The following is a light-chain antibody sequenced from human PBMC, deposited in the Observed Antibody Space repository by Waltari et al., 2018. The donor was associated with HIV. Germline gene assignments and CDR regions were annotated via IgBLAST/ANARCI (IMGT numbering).Light chain of an antibody. CDR1: SSNVGSDDL. J-gene: IGLJ1*01. V-gene: IGLV2-23*02. Sequence: QSALTQPASVSGSPGQSITISCTGTSSNVGSDDLVSWYQQHPGEAPKLLIYEVTKRPAVVSNRYSGSKSGNTASLTISGLQAEDEADYYCCSCPRSGIRYVFGTGTKVTVL. CDR3: CSCPRSGIRYV. CDR2: EVT.